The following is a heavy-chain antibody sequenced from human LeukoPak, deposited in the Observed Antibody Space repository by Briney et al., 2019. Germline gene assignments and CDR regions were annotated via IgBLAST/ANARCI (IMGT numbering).Heavy chain of an antibody. D-gene: IGHD6-19*01. V-gene: IGHV4-28*01. CDR2: LYYNGNT. CDR1: GYSMSSNNW. CDR3: ARNQAVAANRGASDV. Sequence: PSETLSLTCAVSGYSMSSNNWWAWVRQPPGKGLEWIGYLYYNGNTYYNPYNPSLTSRVTMSVDTSKNQFSLKLDSVTEIDTAMYYCARNQAVAANRGASDVWGQGTMVTVSS. J-gene: IGHJ3*01.